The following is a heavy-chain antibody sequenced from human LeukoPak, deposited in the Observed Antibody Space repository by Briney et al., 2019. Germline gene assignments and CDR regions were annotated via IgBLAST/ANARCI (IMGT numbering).Heavy chain of an antibody. V-gene: IGHV3-33*01. Sequence: QPGRSLRLSCAASGFTFSTYGMHWARQAPGKGLEWVAVIWYDGSNKYYADSVKGRFTISRDNSKNTLYLQMNSLRAEDTAVYYCARELGYYGSGSYCLDYWGQGTLVTVSS. CDR3: ARELGYYGSGSYCLDY. CDR1: GFTFSTYG. D-gene: IGHD3-10*01. J-gene: IGHJ4*02. CDR2: IWYDGSNK.